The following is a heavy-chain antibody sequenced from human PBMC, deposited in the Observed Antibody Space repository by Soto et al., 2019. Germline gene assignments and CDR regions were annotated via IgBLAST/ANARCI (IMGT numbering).Heavy chain of an antibody. CDR3: ATDAWGRETWTESLPSAWPG. D-gene: IGHD6-19*01. Sequence: GASVKVSCKAPGDTLSKHSITWVRQAPGQGLEWMGRTLPFGQSTVYAEDFQGRVTMTADTSTNTAYIELLRLGYEDTGIYFCATDAWGRETWTESLPSAWPGWGLGTLVTVSS. V-gene: IGHV1-69*04. CDR1: GDTLSKHS. J-gene: IGHJ4*02. CDR2: TLPFGQST.